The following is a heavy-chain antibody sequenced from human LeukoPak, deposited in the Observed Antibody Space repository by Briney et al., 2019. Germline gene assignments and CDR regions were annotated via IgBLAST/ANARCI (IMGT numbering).Heavy chain of an antibody. CDR2: ISSSSISI. D-gene: IGHD3-22*01. V-gene: IGHV3-21*01. Sequence: PGGSLRLSCAASGFTFSRYSMNWVRQAPGKGLEWVSSISSSSISIYYADAVKGRFTSSRDNVKNSLYLQMNSLRAEDTAVYYCARATYYYDSSGNFDKWGQGSLVAVSS. CDR3: ARATYYYDSSGNFDK. J-gene: IGHJ4*02. CDR1: GFTFSRYS.